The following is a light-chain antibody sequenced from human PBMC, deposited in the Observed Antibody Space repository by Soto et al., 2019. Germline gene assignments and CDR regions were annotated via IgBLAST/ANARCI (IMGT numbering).Light chain of an antibody. Sequence: DIQMTQSPSSLSASVGDRVTITCRASQSISDWLAWFQQKPGKAPKLLIQKASNLESGVPSRFSGGGSGTEFTLTISSLQPDDFATYYCQQYASSSVTFDQGTNLEI. CDR2: KAS. J-gene: IGKJ2*01. V-gene: IGKV1-5*03. CDR3: QQYASSSVT. CDR1: QSISDW.